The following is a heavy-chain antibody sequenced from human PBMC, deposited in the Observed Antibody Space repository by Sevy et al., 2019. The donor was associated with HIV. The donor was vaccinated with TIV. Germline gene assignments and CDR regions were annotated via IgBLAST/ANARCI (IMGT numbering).Heavy chain of an antibody. D-gene: IGHD3-22*01. CDR2: FNWNGGSP. CDR1: GLTFDDYG. J-gene: IGHJ4*02. CDR3: ARGDLYYDSSGFDY. Sequence: GGSLRPSCAASGLTFDDYGLSWVRQAPGKGLEWVSGFNWNGGSPGYADSVKGRFTISRDNAKNSLYLQMNSLRAEDTALYYCARGDLYYDSSGFDYWGQGTLVTVSS. V-gene: IGHV3-20*04.